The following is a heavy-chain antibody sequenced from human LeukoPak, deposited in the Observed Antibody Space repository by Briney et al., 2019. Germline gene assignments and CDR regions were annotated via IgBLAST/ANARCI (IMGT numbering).Heavy chain of an antibody. J-gene: IGHJ2*01. Sequence: GESLKISCKGSGYTFSSNWIGWVRQMPGKGLEWLGIIYPGDSDTRYSPSFQGQVTISADKSISTAYLQWSSLRASDTAMYYCARQWGSRVRCFDLWGRGTLVTVSS. V-gene: IGHV5-51*01. D-gene: IGHD1-26*01. CDR3: ARQWGSRVRCFDL. CDR2: IYPGDSDT. CDR1: GYTFSSNW.